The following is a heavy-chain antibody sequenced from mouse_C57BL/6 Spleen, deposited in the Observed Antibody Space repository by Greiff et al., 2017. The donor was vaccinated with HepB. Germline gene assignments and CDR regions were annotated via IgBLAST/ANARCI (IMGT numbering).Heavy chain of an antibody. D-gene: IGHD2-1*01. J-gene: IGHJ3*01. CDR2: IHPNSGST. V-gene: IGHV1-64*01. CDR3: ARGDGNYLFAY. Sequence: QVHVKQPGAELVKPGASVKLSCKASGYTFTSYWMHWVKQRPGQGLEWIGMIHPNSGSTNYNEKFKSKATLTVDKSSSTAYMQLSSLTSEDSAVYYCARGDGNYLFAYWGQGTLVTVSA. CDR1: GYTFTSYW.